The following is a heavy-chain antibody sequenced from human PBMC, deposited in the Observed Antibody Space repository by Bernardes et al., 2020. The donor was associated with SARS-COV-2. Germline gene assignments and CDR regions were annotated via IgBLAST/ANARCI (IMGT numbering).Heavy chain of an antibody. Sequence: GGSLRLSCAASGFTFNKHWMHWVRQAPGKGLVWISRITSDASSTIYADSVKGRFIISRDNAKTTLYLQMNSLRVDDTAVYYCARERYSRSSTDAFDIWGQGTVVTGSS. J-gene: IGHJ3*02. CDR1: GFTFNKHW. V-gene: IGHV3-74*01. D-gene: IGHD6-6*01. CDR3: ARERYSRSSTDAFDI. CDR2: ITSDASST.